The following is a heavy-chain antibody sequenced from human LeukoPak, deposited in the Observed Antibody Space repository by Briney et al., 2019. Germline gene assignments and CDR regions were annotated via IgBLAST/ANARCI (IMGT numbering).Heavy chain of an antibody. Sequence: RGGSLTLPCAASGFPYSSSWMSCVRHATGRGLEWVANISPDGSETNYVDSVKGRFTISRDNAKNSLYLQMNILRAEDTAVYYCARPRVPDSGGQGTLVIVSS. CDR3: ARPRVPDS. CDR2: ISPDGSET. CDR1: GFPYSSSW. J-gene: IGHJ4*02. V-gene: IGHV3-7*01.